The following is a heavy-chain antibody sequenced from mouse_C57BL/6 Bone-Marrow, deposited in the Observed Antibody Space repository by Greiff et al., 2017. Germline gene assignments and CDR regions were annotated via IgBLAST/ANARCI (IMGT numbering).Heavy chain of an antibody. CDR1: GYAFTNYL. J-gene: IGHJ1*03. CDR3: ARYYYGSYWYFDV. V-gene: IGHV1-54*01. D-gene: IGHD1-1*01. CDR2: INPGSGGT. Sequence: VQLQQSGAELVRPGTSVKVSCKASGYAFTNYLIEWVKQRPGQGLEWIGVINPGSGGTNYNEKFKGKATLTADKSSSTAYMQLSSLTSEDSAVYFGARYYYGSYWYFDVWGTGTTVTVSS.